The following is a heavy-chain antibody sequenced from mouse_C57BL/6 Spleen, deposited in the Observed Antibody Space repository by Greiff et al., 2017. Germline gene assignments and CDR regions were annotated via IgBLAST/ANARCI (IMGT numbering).Heavy chain of an antibody. CDR1: GYAFSSSW. Sequence: VQLQESGPELVKPGASVKISCKASGYAFSSSWMNWVKQRPGKGLEWIGRIYPGDGDTNYNGKFKGKATLTADKSSSTAYMQLSSLTSEDSAVYFCARGIYYDYDGYARDYWGQGTSVTVSS. D-gene: IGHD2-4*01. V-gene: IGHV1-82*01. CDR2: IYPGDGDT. CDR3: ARGIYYDYDGYARDY. J-gene: IGHJ4*01.